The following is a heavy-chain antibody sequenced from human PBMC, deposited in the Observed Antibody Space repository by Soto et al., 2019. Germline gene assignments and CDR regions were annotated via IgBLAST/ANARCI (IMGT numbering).Heavy chain of an antibody. J-gene: IGHJ4*02. CDR3: AKDFGSSWYYFDY. CDR1: GFTFSNYA. D-gene: IGHD6-13*01. Sequence: EVQLLESGGGLVQPGGSLRLPCAASGFTFSNYAMSWVRQAPGKGLEWVSAISGSGGSTYYADSVKGRFTISRDNSKNTLYLQMNSLRAEDTAVYYCAKDFGSSWYYFDYWGQGTLVTVSS. CDR2: ISGSGGST. V-gene: IGHV3-23*01.